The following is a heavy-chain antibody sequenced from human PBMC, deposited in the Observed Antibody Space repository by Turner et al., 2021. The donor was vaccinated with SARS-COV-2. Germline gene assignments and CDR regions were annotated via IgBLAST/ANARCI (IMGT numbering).Heavy chain of an antibody. J-gene: IGHJ3*02. V-gene: IGHV1-18*04. CDR1: GYTFTSYG. D-gene: IGHD2-15*01. CDR3: ARDIRGDGAALAFDI. Sequence: QVQLVQSGAEVKKPGASVTVSCKAAGYTFTSYGIRWARQAPGQGLEWMEWSRAYNDNTSNAQKLQVRVTMTTDTSTSTAYMELRSRRSDDTALYYYARDIRGDGAALAFDIWGQGTMVTISS. CDR2: SRAYNDNT.